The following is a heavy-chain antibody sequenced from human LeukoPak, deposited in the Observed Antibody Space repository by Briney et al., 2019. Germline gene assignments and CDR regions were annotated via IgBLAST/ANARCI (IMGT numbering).Heavy chain of an antibody. V-gene: IGHV1-46*01. CDR1: GYTFTSYY. D-gene: IGHD6-6*01. J-gene: IGHJ4*02. Sequence: ASVKVSCKASGYTFTSYYMHWVRQAPGQGLEWMGIINPSGYSTSYAQKFQGRVTMTRDTSTSTVYMELSSLRSDDTAVYYCARTAARRFDYWGQGTLVTVSS. CDR3: ARTAARRFDY. CDR2: INPSGYST.